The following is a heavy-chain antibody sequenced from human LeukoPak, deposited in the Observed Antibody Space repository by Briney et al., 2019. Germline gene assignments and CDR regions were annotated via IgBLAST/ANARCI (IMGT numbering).Heavy chain of an antibody. CDR3: ARVRSSGYYVNFDY. V-gene: IGHV4-30-4*01. D-gene: IGHD3-22*01. CDR1: GGSISSGDYY. Sequence: SETLSLTRTVSGGSISSGDYYWSWIRQPPGKGLEWIGYIYYRGSTYYNPSLKSRVTIPVDTSKNQFSLKLSSVTAADTAVYYCARVRSSGYYVNFDYWGQGTLVTVSS. J-gene: IGHJ4*02. CDR2: IYYRGST.